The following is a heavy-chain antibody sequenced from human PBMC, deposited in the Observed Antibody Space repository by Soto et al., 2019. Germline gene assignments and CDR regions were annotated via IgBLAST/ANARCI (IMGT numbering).Heavy chain of an antibody. CDR1: GYSFSNHW. V-gene: IGHV5-51*01. Sequence: GEPLKIYWSGSGYSFSNHWIGWVRQMPGKGLEWMAIIYPDDSKTKYSPSFQGQVTISADKSTSTAYLQWSSLKASDTAMYYCARLPSTVFGVVIPGSYWYFDLWGRGTLVTVSS. CDR3: ARLPSTVFGVVIPGSYWYFDL. D-gene: IGHD3-3*01. CDR2: IYPDDSKT. J-gene: IGHJ2*01.